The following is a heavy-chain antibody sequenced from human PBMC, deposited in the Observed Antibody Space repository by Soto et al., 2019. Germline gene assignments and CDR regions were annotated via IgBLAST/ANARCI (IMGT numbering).Heavy chain of an antibody. CDR3: ARSLTSFDYGDYFDY. Sequence: QVQLVESGGGVVQPGRSLRLSCAVSGFTFSSYGMHWVRQAPGKGLEWVAIIWFDGSNKYYADTVKGRITISRDNSRNTLYLQMNSLRAEDTAVYYCARSLTSFDYGDYFDYWGQGTLVTVSS. CDR2: IWFDGSNK. J-gene: IGHJ4*02. D-gene: IGHD4-17*01. CDR1: GFTFSSYG. V-gene: IGHV3-33*01.